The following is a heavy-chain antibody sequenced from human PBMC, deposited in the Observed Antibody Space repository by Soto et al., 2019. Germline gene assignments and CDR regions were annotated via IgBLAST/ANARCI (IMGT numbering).Heavy chain of an antibody. CDR1: GFTFSSYG. V-gene: IGHV3-33*01. CDR3: ARAGAPVAGIRYYYGMDV. Sequence: QVQLVESGGGVVQPGRSLRLSCAASGFTFSSYGMHWVRQAPGKGLEWVAVIWYDGSNKYYADSVKGRFTISRDNSKNTXXLQMNSLRAEDTAVYYCARAGAPVAGIRYYYGMDVWGQGTTVTVSS. J-gene: IGHJ6*02. D-gene: IGHD6-19*01. CDR2: IWYDGSNK.